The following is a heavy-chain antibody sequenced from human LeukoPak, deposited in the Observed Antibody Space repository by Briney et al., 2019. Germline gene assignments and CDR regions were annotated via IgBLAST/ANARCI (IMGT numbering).Heavy chain of an antibody. CDR1: GGSVSNGSDY. CDR3: ARVPYYDSSGYQDY. J-gene: IGHJ4*02. V-gene: IGHV4-61*01. D-gene: IGHD3-22*01. Sequence: SETLSLTCTVSGGSVSNGSDYWSWIRQPPGKGLEWIGYIFYSGSTNYNPSLKSRVTISVDTSKNQFSLKLSSVTAADTAVYYCARVPYYDSSGYQDYWGQGTLVTVSS. CDR2: IFYSGST.